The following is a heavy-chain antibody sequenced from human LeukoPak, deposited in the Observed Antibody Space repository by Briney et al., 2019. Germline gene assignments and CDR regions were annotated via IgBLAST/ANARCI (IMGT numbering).Heavy chain of an antibody. CDR1: GFTFSSYA. CDR2: IGYTGDST. D-gene: IGHD4-23*01. J-gene: IGHJ3*02. CDR3: AKSPTVDAAFDI. V-gene: IGHV3-23*01. Sequence: GGSLRLSCAASGFTFSSYAMSWVRQAPGKGLEWVSGIGYTGDSTFYADSVKGRFTVSRDSSKNTLFLHMNSLRAEDTALYYCAKSPTVDAAFDIWGQGTMVTVSS.